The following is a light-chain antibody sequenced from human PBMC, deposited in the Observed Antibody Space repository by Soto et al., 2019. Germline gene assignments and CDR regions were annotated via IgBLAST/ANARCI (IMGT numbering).Light chain of an antibody. CDR2: DSS. V-gene: IGKV3D-20*02. CDR3: QQRGT. Sequence: EIVLTQSPATLSLSPGERATLSCRASQSLSSNFLAWYQQKPGQAPRLLIYDSSTRATGFPDRFSGSGSGTDFTLTISSLEPEDFAVYYCQQRGTFGGGTKVDIK. CDR1: QSLSSNF. J-gene: IGKJ4*01.